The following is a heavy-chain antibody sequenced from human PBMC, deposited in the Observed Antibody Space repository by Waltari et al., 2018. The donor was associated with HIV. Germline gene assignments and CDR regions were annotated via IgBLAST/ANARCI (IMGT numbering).Heavy chain of an antibody. CDR2: ITISGSYA. CDR3: VRGGGTTQPGFDY. V-gene: IGHV3-11*05. Sequence: QTQLVESGGGLVKPGGSLRLSCAAAGFSLSDDFMSWIRQAPGKGLEWISYITISGSYANYADSVKGRFTISRDNAKNSLYLQMNSLAVEDTAVYYCVRGGGTTQPGFDYWGQGTLVTVSS. J-gene: IGHJ4*02. CDR1: GFSLSDDF. D-gene: IGHD1-26*01.